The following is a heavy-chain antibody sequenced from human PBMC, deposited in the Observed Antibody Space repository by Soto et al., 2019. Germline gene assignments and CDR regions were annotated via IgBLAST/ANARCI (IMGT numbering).Heavy chain of an antibody. CDR3: ARDRDTVTTIVYYYYGMDV. V-gene: IGHV3-48*03. Sequence: HPVGSLRLSCAASGFTFSSHEMNWVRQAPGKGLEWVSYISSSGSTIYYADSVKGRFTISRDNAKNSLYLQMNSLRAEDTAVYYCARDRDTVTTIVYYYYGMDVWGQGTTVTVSS. CDR2: ISSSGSTI. CDR1: GFTFSSHE. D-gene: IGHD4-17*01. J-gene: IGHJ6*02.